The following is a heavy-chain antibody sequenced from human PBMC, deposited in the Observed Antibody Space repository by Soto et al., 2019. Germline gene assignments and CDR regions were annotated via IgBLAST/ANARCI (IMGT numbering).Heavy chain of an antibody. J-gene: IGHJ3*02. CDR1: GFTFSSYG. D-gene: IGHD2-15*01. CDR2: ISYDGSNK. CDR3: AKGFLTVVMVKDAFDI. V-gene: IGHV3-30*18. Sequence: QVQLVESGGGVVQPGRSLRLSCAASGFTFSSYGMHWVRQAPGKGLEWVAVISYDGSNKYYADSVKGRFTISRDNSKNTLYLEMNRLRAEDTAVYYCAKGFLTVVMVKDAFDIWGQGTMVTVSS.